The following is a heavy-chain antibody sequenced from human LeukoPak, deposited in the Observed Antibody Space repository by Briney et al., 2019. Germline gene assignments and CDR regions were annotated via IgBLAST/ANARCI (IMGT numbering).Heavy chain of an antibody. V-gene: IGHV4-34*01. CDR2: INHSGST. CDR3: ARGHSASSSWYRKKAVLNWFDP. CDR1: GGSFSGYY. Sequence: SETLSLTCAVYGGSFSGYYWSWIRQPPGKGLEWIGEINHSGSTNYNPSLKSRVTISVDTSKNQFSLKLSSVTAADTAVYYCARGHSASSSWYRKKAVLNWFDPWGQGTLVTVSS. D-gene: IGHD6-13*01. J-gene: IGHJ5*02.